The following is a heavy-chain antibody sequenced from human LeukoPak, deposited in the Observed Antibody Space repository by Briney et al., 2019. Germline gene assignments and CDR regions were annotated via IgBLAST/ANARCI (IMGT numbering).Heavy chain of an antibody. V-gene: IGHV4-28*03. CDR1: SYSISSNNW. D-gene: IGHD6-13*01. CDR3: ARAYSSSWYYFDY. J-gene: IGHJ4*02. CDR2: IYTSGST. Sequence: ETLSLTCAVSSYSISSNNWWGWIRQPPAKGLELIGRIYTSGSTNYNPSLKSRVTMPVDTSKNQFSLKLISVTAADTAVYYCARAYSSSWYYFDYWGQGTLVTVSS.